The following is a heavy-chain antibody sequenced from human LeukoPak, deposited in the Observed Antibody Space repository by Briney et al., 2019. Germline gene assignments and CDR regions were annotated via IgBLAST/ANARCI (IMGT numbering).Heavy chain of an antibody. CDR3: ARDVYSSGWRYYFDY. D-gene: IGHD6-19*01. V-gene: IGHV1-69*01. J-gene: IGHJ4*02. CDR2: IIPIFGTA. Sequence: GSSVKVSCKASGGTSSSYAISWVRQAPGQGLEWMGGIIPIFGTANYAQKFQGRVTITADESTSTAYVGLSSLRSEDTAVYYCARDVYSSGWRYYFDYWGQGTLVTVSS. CDR1: GGTSSSYA.